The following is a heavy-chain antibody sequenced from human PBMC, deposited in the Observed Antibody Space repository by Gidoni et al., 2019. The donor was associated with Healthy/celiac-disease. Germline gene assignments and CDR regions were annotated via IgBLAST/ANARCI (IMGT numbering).Heavy chain of an antibody. V-gene: IGHV3-64D*06. CDR3: VKGPRWEVVNNWFDP. CDR2: ISSNGGST. Sequence: EVQLVESGGGLVQPGGSLRLSCSASRFTFCSYAMHWVRQAPGKGLEYVSAISSNGGSTYYADSVKGRFTISRDNSKNTLYLQMSSLRAEDTAVYYCVKGPRWEVVNNWFDPWGQGTLVTVSS. CDR1: RFTFCSYA. J-gene: IGHJ5*02. D-gene: IGHD1-26*01.